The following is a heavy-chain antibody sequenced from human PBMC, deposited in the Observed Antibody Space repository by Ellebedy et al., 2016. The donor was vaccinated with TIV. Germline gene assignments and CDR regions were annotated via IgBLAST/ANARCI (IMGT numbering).Heavy chain of an antibody. CDR2: IYYSGST. V-gene: IGHV4-59*08. CDR3: ASQRYSGYDSEYFDY. Sequence: GSLRLXXTVSGGSISSYYWSWIRQPPGKGLEWIGYIYYSGSTNYNPSLKSRVTISVDTSKNQFSLKLSSVTAADTAVYYCASQRYSGYDSEYFDYWGQGTLVTVSS. D-gene: IGHD5-12*01. CDR1: GGSISSYY. J-gene: IGHJ4*02.